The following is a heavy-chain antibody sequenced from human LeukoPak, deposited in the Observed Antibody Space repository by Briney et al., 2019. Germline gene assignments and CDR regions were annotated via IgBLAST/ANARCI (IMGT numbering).Heavy chain of an antibody. CDR3: ARADYYDSSGYYWGHWFDP. Sequence: PSETLSLTCTVSGGSISSYYWSWIRQPPGKGLEWIGYIYYSGSTNYNPSLKSRVTISVDTSKNQFSLKLSSVTAADTAVYYCARADYYDSSGYYWGHWFDPWGQGTLVTVSS. D-gene: IGHD3-22*01. CDR2: IYYSGST. V-gene: IGHV4-59*01. J-gene: IGHJ5*02. CDR1: GGSISSYY.